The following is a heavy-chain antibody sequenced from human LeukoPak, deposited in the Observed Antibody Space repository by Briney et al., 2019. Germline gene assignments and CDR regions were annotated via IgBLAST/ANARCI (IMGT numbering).Heavy chain of an antibody. D-gene: IGHD3-22*01. V-gene: IGHV1-69*05. J-gene: IGHJ4*02. CDR2: IIPIFGTA. CDR3: ARDPFSQPYYDSSGYGGQ. Sequence: GASVKVSCKASGGTFSGYAISWVRQAPGQGLEWMGGIIPIFGTANYAQKFQGRVTITTDESTSTAYMELSSLRSEDTAVYYCARDPFSQPYYDSSGYGGQWGQGTLVTVSS. CDR1: GGTFSGYA.